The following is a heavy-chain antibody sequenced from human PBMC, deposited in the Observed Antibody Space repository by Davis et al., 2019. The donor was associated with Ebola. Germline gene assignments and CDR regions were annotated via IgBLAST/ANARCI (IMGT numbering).Heavy chain of an antibody. D-gene: IGHD3-10*01. CDR1: GLNFSSYG. Sequence: GESLKISCAASGLNFSSYGMHWVRLAPGKGLEWVAVIWVDGSKKYYADSVKGRFTISRDNSKKTLFLQMNSLRVEDSAVYYCARPIYDSGTYYGETSYYYGMDVWGKGTTVTVSS. CDR3: ARPIYDSGTYYGETSYYYGMDV. V-gene: IGHV3-33*01. J-gene: IGHJ6*04. CDR2: IWVDGSKK.